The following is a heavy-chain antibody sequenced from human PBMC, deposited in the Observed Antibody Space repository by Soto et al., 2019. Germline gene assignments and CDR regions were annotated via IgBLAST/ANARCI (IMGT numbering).Heavy chain of an antibody. CDR1: GFTFSSYV. CDR3: AKGYFDY. CDR2: ISGSGSST. V-gene: IGHV3-23*01. J-gene: IGHJ4*02. Sequence: EVQLLESGGGLVQPGGSPRLSCAASGFTFSSYVMSWVRQAPGKGLEWVSGISGSGSSTYYADSVKGRFTISRDNSKNTLYVQMNSLRAEDTAVYYCAKGYFDYWGQGTLVTVSS.